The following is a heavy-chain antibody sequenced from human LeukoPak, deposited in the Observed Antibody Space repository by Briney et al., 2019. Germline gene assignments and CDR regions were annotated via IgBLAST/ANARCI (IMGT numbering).Heavy chain of an antibody. CDR3: ARARELWFGESARSFGY. Sequence: PGGSLRLSCAASGFTFSSYAMHWVRQAPGKGLEWVAVISYDGSNKYYADSVKGRFTISRDNSKNTLYLQMNSLRAEDTAVYYCARARELWFGESARSFGYWGQGTLVTVSS. CDR2: ISYDGSNK. J-gene: IGHJ4*02. D-gene: IGHD3-10*01. CDR1: GFTFSSYA. V-gene: IGHV3-30-3*01.